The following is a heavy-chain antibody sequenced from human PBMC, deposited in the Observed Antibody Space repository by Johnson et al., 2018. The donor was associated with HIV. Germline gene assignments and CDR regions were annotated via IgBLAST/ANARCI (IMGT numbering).Heavy chain of an antibody. CDR3: ARGLQDRSGWYNAFDI. Sequence: VQLVESGGGVVQPGGSLRLSCAASGFTFSDYYMSWVRQAPGKGLEWVSVIYSGGSTYYADSVKGRFTISRDNSKNTLYLQMNSLRAEDPAVYYCARGLQDRSGWYNAFDIWGQGTMVTVSS. J-gene: IGHJ3*02. D-gene: IGHD6-19*01. CDR1: GFTFSDYY. V-gene: IGHV3-66*01. CDR2: IYSGGST.